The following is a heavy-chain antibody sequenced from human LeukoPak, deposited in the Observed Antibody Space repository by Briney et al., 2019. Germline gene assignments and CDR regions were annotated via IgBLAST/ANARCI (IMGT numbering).Heavy chain of an antibody. CDR3: ARGIAMASPFDY. V-gene: IGHV1-8*01. Sequence: GASVQVSCKASGYTITSYDINWVGQATGQAREEMGWMNPNSGNTGHAQKFQGRVTMTRNTSISTAYMELSSLRSEDTAVYYCARGIAMASPFDYWGQGTLVTVSS. J-gene: IGHJ4*02. CDR1: GYTITSYD. D-gene: IGHD5-18*01. CDR2: MNPNSGNT.